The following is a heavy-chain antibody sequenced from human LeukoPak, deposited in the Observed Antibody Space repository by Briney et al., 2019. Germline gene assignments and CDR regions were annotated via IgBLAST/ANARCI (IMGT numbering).Heavy chain of an antibody. CDR2: INPNSGGT. D-gene: IGHD4-23*01. V-gene: IGHV1-2*02. CDR3: ARDNAYGFNSEERAPYGMDV. Sequence: ASVKVSCKASGYTFTGYYMHWVRQAPGQGLEWMGWINPNSGGTNYAQKFQGRVTMTRDTSISTAYMELSRLRSDDTAVYYCARDNAYGFNSEERAPYGMDVWGQGTTVTVPS. CDR1: GYTFTGYY. J-gene: IGHJ6*02.